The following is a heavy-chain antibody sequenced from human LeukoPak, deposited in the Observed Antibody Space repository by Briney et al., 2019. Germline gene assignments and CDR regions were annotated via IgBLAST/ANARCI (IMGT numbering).Heavy chain of an antibody. D-gene: IGHD6-13*01. Sequence: SETLSLTCAVSGYSISSGYYWGWIRQPPGKGLEWIGSISRSGSTYYSPSLRSRVTISLDTSKNRFSLKLSSVTAADTAVYYCARDHSNTGGDYWGQGTLVTVSS. CDR1: GYSISSGYY. CDR3: ARDHSNTGGDY. V-gene: IGHV4-38-2*02. CDR2: ISRSGST. J-gene: IGHJ4*02.